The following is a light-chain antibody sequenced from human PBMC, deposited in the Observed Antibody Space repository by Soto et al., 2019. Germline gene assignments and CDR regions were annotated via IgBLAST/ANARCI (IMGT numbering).Light chain of an antibody. V-gene: IGKV1-9*01. CDR3: QQVNSFPPFT. CDR2: AAS. J-gene: IGKJ4*01. Sequence: DIQLTQSQSFLSASVGDRVTITCRASQDISSSLAWYQQKPGKAPKILIYAASSLESWILSRFSGSGSGTEFTLTISSLQPDDFATYYCQQVNSFPPFTFGGATTVEIK. CDR1: QDISSS.